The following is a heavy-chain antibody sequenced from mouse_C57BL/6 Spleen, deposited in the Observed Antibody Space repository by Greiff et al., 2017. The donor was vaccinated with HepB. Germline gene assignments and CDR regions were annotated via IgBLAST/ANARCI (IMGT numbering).Heavy chain of an antibody. D-gene: IGHD2-4*01. CDR3: ASLITTSYYYAMYY. CDR2: IYPRSGNT. J-gene: IGHJ4*01. Sequence: VQLQQSGAELARPGASVKLSCKASGYTFTSYGISWVKQRTGQGLEWIGEIYPRSGNTYYNEKFKGKATLTADKSSSTAYMELRSLTSEDSAVYFCASLITTSYYYAMYYWGQGTSVTVSS. V-gene: IGHV1-81*01. CDR1: GYTFTSYG.